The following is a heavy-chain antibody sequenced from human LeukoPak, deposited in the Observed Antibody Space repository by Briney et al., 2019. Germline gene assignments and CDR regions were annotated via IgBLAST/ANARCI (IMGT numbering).Heavy chain of an antibody. CDR1: AGSITGYY. D-gene: IGHD2/OR15-2a*01. CDR3: ARGDFYYFDQ. CDR2: IYYTGRT. Sequence: SETLPLTSTASAGSITGYYWTWIRQPPRKGLEWIGYIYYTGRTNYIPSLKSLVAISLDTSKNQFSLKLSSVTAADMAVYYCARGDFYYFDQWGQGTVVTVSS. V-gene: IGHV4-59*01. J-gene: IGHJ4*02.